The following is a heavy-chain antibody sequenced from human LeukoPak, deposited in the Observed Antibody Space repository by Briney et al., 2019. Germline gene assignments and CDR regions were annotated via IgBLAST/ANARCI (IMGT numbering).Heavy chain of an antibody. CDR3: ARGPLFLLANWFDP. J-gene: IGHJ5*02. D-gene: IGHD2-21*01. CDR1: GYTFTSYG. CDR2: ISAYNGNT. Sequence: ASVKVSCKASGYTFTSYGISWVRQAPGQGLEWMGWISAYNGNTNYAQKLQGRVTMTTDTSTSTAYMELRSLRSDDTAAYYCARGPLFLLANWFDPWGQGTLVTVSS. V-gene: IGHV1-18*01.